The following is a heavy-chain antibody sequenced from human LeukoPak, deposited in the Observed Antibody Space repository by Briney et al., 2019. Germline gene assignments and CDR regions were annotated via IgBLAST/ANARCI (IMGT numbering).Heavy chain of an antibody. V-gene: IGHV3-53*01. CDR3: ASRGYCSSTSCYMYYYYMDV. D-gene: IGHD2-2*02. Sequence: GGSLRLSCPASGFTVSSNYMSWVRQPPGKGLEWVSVIYSGGSTYYAHSVKGRFTISRDNSKNQLYLQMNSLRAEDTAVYYCASRGYCSSTSCYMYYYYMDVWGKGTTVTVSS. CDR2: IYSGGST. CDR1: GFTVSSNY. J-gene: IGHJ6*03.